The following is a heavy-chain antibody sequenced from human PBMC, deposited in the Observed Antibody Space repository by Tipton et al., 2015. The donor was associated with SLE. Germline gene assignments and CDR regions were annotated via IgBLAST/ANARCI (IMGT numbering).Heavy chain of an antibody. CDR1: GFTFSTYA. J-gene: IGHJ4*02. CDR2: ISASGGRT. V-gene: IGHV3-23*01. D-gene: IGHD3-22*01. Sequence: SLRLSCAASGFTFSTYAMSWVRQAPGKGLEWVSGISASGGRTWYADSVKGRFTISRDNSKNTLYLQMNSLRTDDTAVYYCAKDRDFTYYYESSFDHWGQGIPVTVSS. CDR3: AKDRDFTYYYESSFDH.